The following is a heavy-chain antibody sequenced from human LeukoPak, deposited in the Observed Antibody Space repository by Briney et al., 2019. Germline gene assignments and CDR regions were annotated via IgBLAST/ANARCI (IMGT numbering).Heavy chain of an antibody. J-gene: IGHJ3*02. Sequence: SETPSLTCTVSGGSISNYYWSWVRQPPGKGLEWIGYIYYSGSTNYNPSLKSRVTISVDTSKNHFSLKLSSVTAADTALYYCAGSTSAYYFSAFDIWGQGTVVTVSS. CDR3: AGSTSAYYFSAFDI. V-gene: IGHV4-59*01. D-gene: IGHD3-22*01. CDR2: IYYSGST. CDR1: GGSISNYY.